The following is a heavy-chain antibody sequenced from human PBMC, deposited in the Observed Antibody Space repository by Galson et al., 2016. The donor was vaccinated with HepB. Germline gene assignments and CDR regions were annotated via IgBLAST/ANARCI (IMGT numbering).Heavy chain of an antibody. Sequence: TLSLTCTVSSGPITSNHHYWGWVRQPPGKGLEWIGSAFHNGITYYNPSLRSRVTVSVDASRNQFSLKVTSVTAADTAIYYCARADLVVVPTSTEWFDPWGQGTLVIVSS. CDR3: ARADLVVVPTSTEWFDP. CDR1: SGPITSNHHY. V-gene: IGHV4-39*02. D-gene: IGHD2-2*01. J-gene: IGHJ5*02. CDR2: AFHNGIT.